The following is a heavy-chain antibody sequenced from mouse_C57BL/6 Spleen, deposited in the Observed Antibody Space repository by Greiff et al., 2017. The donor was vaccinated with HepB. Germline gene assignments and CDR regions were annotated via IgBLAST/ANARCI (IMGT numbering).Heavy chain of an antibody. V-gene: IGHV14-1*01. Sequence: EVKLQQSGAELVRPGASVKLSCTASGFNIKDYYMHWVKQRPEQGLEWIGRIDPEDGDTEYAPKFQGKATMTADTSSNTAYLQLSSLTSEDTAVYYCTISYYYGSSSFAYWGQGTLVTVSA. CDR1: GFNIKDYY. CDR2: IDPEDGDT. CDR3: TISYYYGSSSFAY. D-gene: IGHD1-1*01. J-gene: IGHJ3*01.